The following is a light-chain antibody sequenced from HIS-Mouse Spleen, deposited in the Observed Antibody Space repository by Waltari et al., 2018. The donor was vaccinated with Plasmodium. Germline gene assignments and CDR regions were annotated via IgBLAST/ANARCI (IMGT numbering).Light chain of an antibody. CDR1: KLGDKY. Sequence: SYELTQPPSVSVSPGQTASITCSGDKLGDKYACWYQQKPGQSPGLVIYQDTKRPSGSPGRFSGSKSGNTATLTLSGTQAMDEADYYCQAWDSSTVVFGGGTKLTVL. CDR2: QDT. CDR3: QAWDSSTVV. V-gene: IGLV3-1*01. J-gene: IGLJ2*01.